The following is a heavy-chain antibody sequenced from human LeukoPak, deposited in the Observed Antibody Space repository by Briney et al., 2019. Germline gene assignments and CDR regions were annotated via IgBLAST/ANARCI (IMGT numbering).Heavy chain of an antibody. V-gene: IGHV1-2*02. CDR3: ARVVTTVTTTEDYYYYGMDV. CDR1: GYTFTGYY. Sequence: ASVKVSCKASGYTFTGYYMHWVRQAPGQGLEWMGWINPNSGGTNYAQKFQGRVTMTRDTSISTAYMELSRLRSDDTAVYYCARVVTTVTTTEDYYYYGMDVWGQGTLVTVSS. D-gene: IGHD4-11*01. CDR2: INPNSGGT. J-gene: IGHJ6*02.